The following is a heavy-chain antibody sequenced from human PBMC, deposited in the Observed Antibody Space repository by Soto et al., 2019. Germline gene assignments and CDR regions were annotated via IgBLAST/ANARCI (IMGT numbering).Heavy chain of an antibody. CDR2: INPKFGDT. D-gene: IGHD3-10*01. V-gene: IGHV1-2*02. CDR3: ARNMDYYYGPGSGNGHGF. CDR1: GYTFTSYY. J-gene: IGHJ6*02. Sequence: QVQRVQSGAEVKEPGDSVRVSCEASGYTFTSYYIHWVRQAPGQGLEWMGWINPKFGDTTYAQDFQGRVSMTRNMSISTVYMELSRLTSDDAAIYYCARNMDYYYGPGSGNGHGFWGQGTTVTVFS.